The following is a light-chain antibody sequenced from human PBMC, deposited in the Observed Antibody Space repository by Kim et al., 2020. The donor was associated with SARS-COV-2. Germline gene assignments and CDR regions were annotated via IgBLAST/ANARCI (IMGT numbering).Light chain of an antibody. CDR2: DAS. J-gene: IGKJ4*01. CDR3: QQRGTWPPAVT. V-gene: IGKV3-11*01. Sequence: SPGEGATLACTASHIVGINLAWYQQTPGQSPRLLIYDASIRATGIPDRFSGSGSGTDFTLTIGSLEPRDFAIYYCQQRGTWPPAVTFGGGTKLEI. CDR1: HIVGIN.